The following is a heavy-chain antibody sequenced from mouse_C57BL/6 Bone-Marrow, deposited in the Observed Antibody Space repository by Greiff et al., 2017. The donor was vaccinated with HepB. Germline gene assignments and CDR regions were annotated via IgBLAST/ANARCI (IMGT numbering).Heavy chain of an antibody. V-gene: IGHV14-3*01. J-gene: IGHJ2*01. Sequence: EVQLQQSVAELVRPGASVKLSCTASGFNIKNPYMHWVKQRPEQGLEWIGRIDPANGNTKYAPKFQGKATITADTSSNTAYLQLSSLTSEDTAIYYCAREGTTVHFDYWGQGTTLTVSS. CDR3: AREGTTVHFDY. D-gene: IGHD1-1*01. CDR1: GFNIKNPY. CDR2: IDPANGNT.